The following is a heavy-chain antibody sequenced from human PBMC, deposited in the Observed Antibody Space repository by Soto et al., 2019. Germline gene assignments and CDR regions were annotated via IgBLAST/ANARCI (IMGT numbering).Heavy chain of an antibody. D-gene: IGHD2-8*01. V-gene: IGHV3-23*01. CDR2: ISGSGGST. CDR3: AGRYCTNGVCYTNYYYYIDV. Sequence: GGSLRLSCAASGFTFSSYAMSWVRPAPGKGLEWVSAISGSGGSTYYADSVQGRFTISRDNSKNTLYLQMNSLRAEDTAVYYCAGRYCTNGVCYTNYYYYIDVWGKGTTVTVSS. J-gene: IGHJ6*03. CDR1: GFTFSSYA.